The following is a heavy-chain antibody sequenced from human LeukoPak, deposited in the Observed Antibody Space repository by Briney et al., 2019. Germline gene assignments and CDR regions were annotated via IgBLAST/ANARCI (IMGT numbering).Heavy chain of an antibody. CDR3: TKSQILDDTGSWYAY. CDR2: ISDGGGRT. CDR1: GITLRTYA. V-gene: IGHV3-23*01. J-gene: IGHJ4*02. Sequence: GGSLRLSCGASGITLRTYAMSWGRPAPGEGLGWVSGISDGGGRTFYAESVKGRFTVSRDNSKNTLYLRMNSLRAEDTAIYYCTKSQILDDTGSWYAYWGQGTLVTVSS. D-gene: IGHD6-13*01.